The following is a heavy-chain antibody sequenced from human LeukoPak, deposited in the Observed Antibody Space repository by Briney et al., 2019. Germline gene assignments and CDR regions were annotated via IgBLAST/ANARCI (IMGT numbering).Heavy chain of an antibody. V-gene: IGHV4-59*01. CDR3: ARVGISDGAQSIDY. CDR1: GGSISSYY. Sequence: ASETLSLTCTVSGGSISSYYWSWIRQPPGKGLVWIGYIYYSGSTNYNPSLKSRVTISVDTSKNQFSLKLSSVTAADTAVYYCARVGISDGAQSIDYWGQGTLVTVSS. CDR2: IYYSGST. J-gene: IGHJ4*02. D-gene: IGHD1-26*01.